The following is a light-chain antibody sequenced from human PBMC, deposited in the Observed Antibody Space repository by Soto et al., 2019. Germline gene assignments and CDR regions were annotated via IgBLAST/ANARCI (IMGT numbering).Light chain of an antibody. CDR3: QHYNSYSEA. V-gene: IGKV1-5*03. Sequence: DIQMTQSPSALSASVGDRVNTTCLASQSMSTWLAWYQQKPGEAPKLLMYKASSLDSGVPSRFSGSGSGTEFTLTISSLQPDDFATYYCQHYNSYSEAFGQGTRLEI. J-gene: IGKJ5*01. CDR2: KAS. CDR1: QSMSTW.